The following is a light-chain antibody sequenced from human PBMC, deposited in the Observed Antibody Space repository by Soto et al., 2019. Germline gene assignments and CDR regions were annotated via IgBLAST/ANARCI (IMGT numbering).Light chain of an antibody. CDR1: NSNIGAGYD. CDR2: SHN. Sequence: QSVLTQPPSVSGAPGQRVTIACTGNNSNIGAGYDVHWYRLFPGGAPTLLIYSHNIRPSGVPDRFSGSTSGTSASLAISGLRAEDEADYHCAAWDDNLRGVVFGGGTKLTVL. CDR3: AAWDDNLRGVV. V-gene: IGLV1-40*01. J-gene: IGLJ2*01.